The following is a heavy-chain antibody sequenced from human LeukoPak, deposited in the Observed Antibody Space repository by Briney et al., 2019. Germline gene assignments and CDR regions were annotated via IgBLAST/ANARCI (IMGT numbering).Heavy chain of an antibody. CDR3: AREGYDYSRHFDY. CDR1: GGTFSSYA. CDR2: IIPIFGTA. J-gene: IGHJ4*02. D-gene: IGHD4-11*01. V-gene: IGHV1-69*13. Sequence: SVKVSCKASGGTFSSYAISWVRQAPGQGLERMGGIIPIFGTANYAQKFQGRVTITADESTSTAYMELSSLRSEDTAVYYCAREGYDYSRHFDYWGQGTLVTVSS.